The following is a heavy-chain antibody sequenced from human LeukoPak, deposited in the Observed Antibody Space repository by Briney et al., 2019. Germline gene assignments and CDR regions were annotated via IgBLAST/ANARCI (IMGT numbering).Heavy chain of an antibody. CDR2: INPNSGDT. CDR3: TRATRTYYYDSSGFPARFDP. J-gene: IGHJ5*02. D-gene: IGHD3-22*01. CDR1: GYTFTGHY. V-gene: IGHV1-2*02. Sequence: ASVKVSCKASGYTFTGHYIHWVRQAPGQGLEWMGWINPNSGDTNYAQKFQGRVTMTRDTSISTAYMELSRLTPDDTAVYYCTRATRTYYYDSSGFPARFDPWGQGTLVTVSS.